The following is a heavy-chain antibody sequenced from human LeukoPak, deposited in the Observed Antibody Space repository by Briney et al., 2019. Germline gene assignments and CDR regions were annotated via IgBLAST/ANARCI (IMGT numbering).Heavy chain of an antibody. J-gene: IGHJ5*02. V-gene: IGHV3-13*01. CDR3: ARGARLNWFDP. D-gene: IGHD3-16*01. Sequence: GGSLRLSCAASGFTFSSYDMHWVRQATGKGLEWVSAIGTAGDTYYPGSVRGRFTISRENAKNSLYLQMNSLGAEDTAVYYCARGARLNWFDPWGQGTLVTVSS. CDR2: IGTAGDT. CDR1: GFTFSSYD.